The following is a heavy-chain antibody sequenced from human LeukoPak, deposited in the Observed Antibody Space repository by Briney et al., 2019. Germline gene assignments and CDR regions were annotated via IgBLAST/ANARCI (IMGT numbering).Heavy chain of an antibody. CDR2: IYISGSGST. CDR1: GGSISSYY. J-gene: IGHJ6*03. V-gene: IGHV4-4*07. D-gene: IGHD6-19*01. Sequence: SETLSLTCTVSGGSISSYYWSWIRQPAGKGLEWIGRIYISGSGSTNYNPSLKSRITMSVDTSKNQFSLKLSSVTAADTAVYYCARDKRVAVAGTYIYYYYMDVWGNGTTVTISS. CDR3: ARDKRVAVAGTYIYYYYMDV.